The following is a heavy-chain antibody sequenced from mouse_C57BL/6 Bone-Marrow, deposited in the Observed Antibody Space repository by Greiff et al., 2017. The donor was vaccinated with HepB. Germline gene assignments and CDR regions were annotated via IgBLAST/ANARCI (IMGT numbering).Heavy chain of an antibody. J-gene: IGHJ4*01. CDR3: ARDYYGSSYVTSYYAMDY. V-gene: IGHV5-4*01. Sequence: EVKLVESGGGLVKPGGSLKLSCAASGFTFSSYAMSWVRQTPEKRLEWVATISDGGSYTYYPDNVKGRFTISRDNAKNNLYLQMSHLKSEDTAMYYCARDYYGSSYVTSYYAMDYWGQGTSVTVSS. CDR1: GFTFSSYA. CDR2: ISDGGSYT. D-gene: IGHD1-1*01.